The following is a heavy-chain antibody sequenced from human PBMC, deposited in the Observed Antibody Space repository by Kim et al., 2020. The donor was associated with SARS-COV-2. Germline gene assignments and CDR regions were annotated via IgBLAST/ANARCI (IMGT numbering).Heavy chain of an antibody. V-gene: IGHV4-4*07. Sequence: SETLSLTCTVSGGSISSYYWSWIWQPAGKGLEWIGRIYTNGSTNYNPSLTSRVTMSVDTSTNQFSLKLSPVTAADTAVSYCAWTDCRSTSCYYYYGMVV. J-gene: IGHJ6*01. CDR2: IYTNGST. CDR1: GGSISSYY. D-gene: IGHD2-2*01. CDR3: AWTDCRSTSCYYYYGMVV.